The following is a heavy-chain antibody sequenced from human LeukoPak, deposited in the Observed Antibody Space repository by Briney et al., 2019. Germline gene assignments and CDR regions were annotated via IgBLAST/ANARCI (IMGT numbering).Heavy chain of an antibody. J-gene: IGHJ6*04. CDR2: MYPGDSNT. D-gene: IGHD6-6*01. CDR3: ARLRGSSSGMDV. CDR1: GYSFPQYW. V-gene: IGHV5-51*01. Sequence: GEALKPYCQGPGYSFPQYWIGWVRQMPGQGLGRMGIMYPGDSNTRNSPSFQGQVTISAAKSISTAYLEWSSLKASDTAMYYWARLRGSSSGMDVSGKGTTVTVSS.